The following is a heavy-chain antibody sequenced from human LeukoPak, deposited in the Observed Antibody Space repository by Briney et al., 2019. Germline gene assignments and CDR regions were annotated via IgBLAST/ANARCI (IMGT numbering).Heavy chain of an antibody. CDR1: GGSISSSSYY. Sequence: SETLSLTCTVSGGSISSSSYYWGWIRQPPGKGLEWIGSIYYSGSTYYNPSLKSRVTISVDTSKNQFSLKLSSVTAADTAVYYCARDLLGSSARYYFDYWGQGTLVTVSS. CDR3: ARDLLGSSARYYFDY. CDR2: IYYSGST. D-gene: IGHD6-13*01. V-gene: IGHV4-39*07. J-gene: IGHJ4*02.